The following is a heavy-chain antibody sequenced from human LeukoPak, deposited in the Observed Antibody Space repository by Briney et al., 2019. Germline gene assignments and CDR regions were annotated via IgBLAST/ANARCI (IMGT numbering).Heavy chain of an antibody. CDR1: GSSISSSSYY. CDR3: ARGGYYGSGNDFRFDP. Sequence: PSETLSLTCTVSGSSISSSSYYWGWIRQPPGKGLEWIGSIYYSGSTYYNPSLKSRVTISVDTSKNQFSLKLSSVTAADTAVYYCARGGYYGSGNDFRFDPWGQGTLVTVSS. J-gene: IGHJ5*02. D-gene: IGHD3-10*01. CDR2: IYYSGST. V-gene: IGHV4-39*07.